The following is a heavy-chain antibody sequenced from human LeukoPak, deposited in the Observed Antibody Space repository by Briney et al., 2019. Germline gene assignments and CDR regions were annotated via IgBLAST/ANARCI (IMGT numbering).Heavy chain of an antibody. D-gene: IGHD5-12*01. V-gene: IGHV4-59*08. CDR2: ISYSGNT. J-gene: IGHJ4*02. Sequence: SETLSLTCAVSGGYISADYWIWIRQPLGTGLEWIGYISYSGNTNYNPSLKSRVTISQDTSKNQFSLRLSSATAADTAMYYCARRVPSGFVDSWGQGTLVTVSS. CDR3: ARRVPSGFVDS. CDR1: GGYISADY.